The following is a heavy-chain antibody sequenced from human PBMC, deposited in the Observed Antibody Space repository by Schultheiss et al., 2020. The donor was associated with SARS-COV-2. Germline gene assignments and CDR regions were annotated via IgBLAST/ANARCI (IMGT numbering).Heavy chain of an antibody. CDR1: GFTFSSYA. J-gene: IGHJ6*02. CDR3: AKPSGWYSDYYYGMDV. Sequence: GESLKISCAASGFTFSSYAMHWVRQAPGKGLEYVSAISSNGGSTYYADSVKGRFTISRDNSKNTLYLQMNSLRAEDTAVYYCAKPSGWYSDYYYGMDVWGQGTTVTVSS. V-gene: IGHV3-64*02. CDR2: ISSNGGST. D-gene: IGHD6-19*01.